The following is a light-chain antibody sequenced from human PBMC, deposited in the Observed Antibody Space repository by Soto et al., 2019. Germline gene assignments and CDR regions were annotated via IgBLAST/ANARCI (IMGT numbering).Light chain of an antibody. CDR1: SSDVGGYNY. Sequence: QSALTQPPSASGAPGQSVAMSCTGTSSDVGGYNYVSWYQRHPGKAPKLMIYEVSKRPSGVPDRFSGSKSGNTASLTVPGLQAADEADYYCSSYAGSSNVFGTGTKVTVL. CDR3: SSYAGSSNV. CDR2: EVS. V-gene: IGLV2-8*01. J-gene: IGLJ1*01.